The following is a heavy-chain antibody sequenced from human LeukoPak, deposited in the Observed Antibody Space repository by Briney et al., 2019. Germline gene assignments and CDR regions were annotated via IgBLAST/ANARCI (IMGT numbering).Heavy chain of an antibody. CDR2: INANSGGT. V-gene: IGHV1-2*02. CDR1: GYAFPGYY. J-gene: IGHJ4*02. Sequence: ASVKVSCKASGYAFPGYYMHWVRQAPGQGLEWMGWINANSGGTNYAQKFQGRVTMTRDTSISTAYMELSRLRSDDTAVYYCARTLRGDFWSGYYFDYWGQGTLVTVSS. D-gene: IGHD3-3*01. CDR3: ARTLRGDFWSGYYFDY.